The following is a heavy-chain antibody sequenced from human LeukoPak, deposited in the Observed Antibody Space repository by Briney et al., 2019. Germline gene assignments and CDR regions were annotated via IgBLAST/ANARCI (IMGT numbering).Heavy chain of an antibody. Sequence: PGGSLRLSCAASGFTFRSYWMTWVRQAPGMGLEWVSIIYSGGLTYYGESVKGRFTISRDNPKDTVYLQMNSLRVDDTAVYYCASSTMSFDYWGQGTLVTVSS. CDR1: GFTFRSYW. V-gene: IGHV3-66*01. J-gene: IGHJ4*02. CDR3: ASSTMSFDY. CDR2: IYSGGLT. D-gene: IGHD3-22*01.